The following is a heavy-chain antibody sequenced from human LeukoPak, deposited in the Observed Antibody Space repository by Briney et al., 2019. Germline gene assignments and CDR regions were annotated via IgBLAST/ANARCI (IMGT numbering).Heavy chain of an antibody. V-gene: IGHV3-23*01. CDR3: AKAARSGSPIGGYYYYMDV. D-gene: IGHD3-3*01. CDR2: ISSSGGST. CDR1: GFTFSSYA. Sequence: GGSLRLSCAASGFTFSSYAMSWVRQAPGKGLEWVSAISSSGGSTYYADSVKGRFTISRDNSKNTLYLQMNSLRAEDTAVYYCAKAARSGSPIGGYYYYMDVWGKGTTVTVSS. J-gene: IGHJ6*03.